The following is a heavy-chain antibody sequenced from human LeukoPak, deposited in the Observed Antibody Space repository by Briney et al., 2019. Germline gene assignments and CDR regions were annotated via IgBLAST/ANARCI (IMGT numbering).Heavy chain of an antibody. D-gene: IGHD4-17*01. V-gene: IGHV3-48*03. CDR3: AKGYGDYEY. J-gene: IGHJ4*02. CDR2: ISTSGSTI. Sequence: GGSLRLSCAASGFTFSSYEMNWVRQPPGKGLEWISYISTSGSTIYYADSVKGRFTISRDNAKNSLDLQMNSLRAEDTAVYYCAKGYGDYEYWGQGTLVTVSS. CDR1: GFTFSSYE.